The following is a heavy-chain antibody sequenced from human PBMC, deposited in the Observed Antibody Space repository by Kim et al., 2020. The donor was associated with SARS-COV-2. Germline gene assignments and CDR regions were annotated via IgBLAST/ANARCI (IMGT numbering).Heavy chain of an antibody. CDR1: GFTFSSYA. CDR2: ISGSGGST. CDR3: AKDSWAHRITGTSPFDY. Sequence: GGSLRLSCAASGFTFSSYAMSWVRQAPGKGLEWVSAISGSGGSTYYADSVKGRFTISRDNSKNTLYLQMNSLRAEDTAVYYCAKDSWAHRITGTSPFDYWGQGTLVTVSS. D-gene: IGHD1-7*01. V-gene: IGHV3-23*01. J-gene: IGHJ4*02.